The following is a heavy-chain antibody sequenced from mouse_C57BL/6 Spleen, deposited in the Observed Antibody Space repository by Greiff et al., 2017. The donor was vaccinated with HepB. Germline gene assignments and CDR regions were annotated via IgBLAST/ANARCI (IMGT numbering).Heavy chain of an antibody. CDR3: ARDVDAQADAMDY. Sequence: EVNVVESGGGLVKPGGSLKLSCAASGFTFSSYAMSWVRQTPEKRLEWVATISDGGSYTYYPDNVKGRFTISRDNAKNNLYLQMSHLKSEDTAMYYCARDVDAQADAMDYWGQGTSVTVSS. J-gene: IGHJ4*01. CDR1: GFTFSSYA. CDR2: ISDGGSYT. V-gene: IGHV5-4*01. D-gene: IGHD3-2*02.